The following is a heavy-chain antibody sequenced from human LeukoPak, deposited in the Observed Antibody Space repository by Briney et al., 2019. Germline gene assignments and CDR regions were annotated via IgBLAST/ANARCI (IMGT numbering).Heavy chain of an antibody. Sequence: GGSLRLSCAASGFTFSSYAMSWVRQAPGKGLEWVSAISVSGGSAGSTYYADSVKGRFTISRDNSKNTLYLQMNSLRAEDTAVYYCAKDQKNYYDNTGLDYWGQGTLVTVSS. V-gene: IGHV3-23*01. D-gene: IGHD3-22*01. CDR3: AKDQKNYYDNTGLDY. CDR1: GFTFSSYA. CDR2: ISVSGGSAGST. J-gene: IGHJ4*02.